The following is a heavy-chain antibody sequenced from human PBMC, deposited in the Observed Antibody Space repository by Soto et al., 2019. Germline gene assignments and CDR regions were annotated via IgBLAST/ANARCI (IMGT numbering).Heavy chain of an antibody. CDR3: AKSHQCCYYDSSGYYPLDY. CDR2: ISGSGGST. Sequence: PGGSLRLSCAASGFTFSSYAMSWVRQAPGKGLEWVSAISGSGGSTYYADSVKGRFTISRDNSKNTLYLQMNSLRAEDTAVYYCAKSHQCCYYDSSGYYPLDYWGQGTLVTVSS. V-gene: IGHV3-23*01. J-gene: IGHJ4*02. D-gene: IGHD3-22*01. CDR1: GFTFSSYA.